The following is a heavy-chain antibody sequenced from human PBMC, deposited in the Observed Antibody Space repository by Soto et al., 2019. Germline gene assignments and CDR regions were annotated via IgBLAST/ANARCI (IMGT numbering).Heavy chain of an antibody. D-gene: IGHD6-13*01. CDR3: TRALGSSWYSYGMDV. V-gene: IGHV3-49*03. CDR2: IRSKAYGGTT. J-gene: IGHJ6*02. Sequence: GESLKISCTASGFTFGDYAMSWFRQAPGKGLEWVGFIRSKAYGGTTEYAASVKGRFTISRDDSKSIAYLQMNSLKTEDTAVYYCTRALGSSWYSYGMDVWGQGTTVTVSS. CDR1: GFTFGDYA.